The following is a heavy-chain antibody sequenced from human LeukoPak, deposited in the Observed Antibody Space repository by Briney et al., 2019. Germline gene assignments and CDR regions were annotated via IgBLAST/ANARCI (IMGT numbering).Heavy chain of an antibody. CDR2: INWNGGST. CDR1: GFTFDDYG. D-gene: IGHD6-13*01. J-gene: IGHJ4*02. V-gene: IGHV3-20*04. Sequence: PGGSLRLSCAASGFTFDDYGMSWVRQAPGKGLEWVSGINWNGGSTGYADSVKGRFTISRDNAKNSLYLQMNSLRAEDTAVYYCARALWSSSWSDGFYFDYWGQGTLVTVSS. CDR3: ARALWSSSWSDGFYFDY.